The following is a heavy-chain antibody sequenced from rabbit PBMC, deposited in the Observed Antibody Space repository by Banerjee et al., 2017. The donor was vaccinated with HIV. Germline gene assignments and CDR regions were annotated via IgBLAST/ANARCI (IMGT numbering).Heavy chain of an antibody. D-gene: IGHD2-1*01. V-gene: IGHV1S40*01. CDR2: IYAGNNGAT. Sequence: QSLEESGGDLVKPGASLTLTCTASGFSFSTYYMCWVRQAPGKGLEWVACIYAGNNGATYYASWAKGRFTFSRPSSTSVTLQMTSLTAADTATYFCARFYDDYGHFNLWGQSTLVTVS. CDR1: GFSFSTYY. J-gene: IGHJ4*01. CDR3: ARFYDDYGHFNL.